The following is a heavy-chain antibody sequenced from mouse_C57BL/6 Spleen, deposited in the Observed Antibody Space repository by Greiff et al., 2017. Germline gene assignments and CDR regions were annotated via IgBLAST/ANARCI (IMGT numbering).Heavy chain of an antibody. V-gene: IGHV2-2*01. J-gene: IGHJ1*03. Sequence: VMLVESGPGLVQPSQSLSITCTVSGFSLTSYGVHWVRQSPGKGLEWLGVIWSGGSTDYNAAFISRLSISKDNSKSQVFFKMNSLQADDTAIYYCARNALYYSNHQYWYFDVWGTGTTVTVSS. D-gene: IGHD2-5*01. CDR2: IWSGGST. CDR1: GFSLTSYG. CDR3: ARNALYYSNHQYWYFDV.